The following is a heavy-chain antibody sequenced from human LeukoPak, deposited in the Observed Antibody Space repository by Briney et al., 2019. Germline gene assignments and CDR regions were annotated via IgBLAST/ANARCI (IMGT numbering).Heavy chain of an antibody. CDR3: ARVAVNYYDSSGYYASSYYMDV. V-gene: IGHV4-39*07. D-gene: IGHD3-22*01. CDR2: IYYSGST. CDR1: GGSIGSSSYY. J-gene: IGHJ6*03. Sequence: PSETLSLTCTVSGGSIGSSSYYWGWIRQPPGKGLNWIGSIYYSGSTYYNPSLKSRVTISVDTSRDQFSLKLSSVTAADTAVYYCARVAVNYYDSSGYYASSYYMDVWGKGTTVTVSS.